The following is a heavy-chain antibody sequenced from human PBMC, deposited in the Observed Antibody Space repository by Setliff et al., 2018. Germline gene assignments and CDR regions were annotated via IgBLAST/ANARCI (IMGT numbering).Heavy chain of an antibody. CDR2: MNPNSGNT. CDR3: ARAQSWSGGPYYFDN. CDR1: GYTFTSYD. D-gene: IGHD3-3*01. Sequence: ASVKVSCKASGYTFTSYDINWVRQATGQGLEWMGWMNPNSGNTGYAQKFQGRVTMTRNTSISTAYMDLSSLKFEDTAVYYCARAQSWSGGPYYFDNWGQGTLVTVSS. V-gene: IGHV1-8*02. J-gene: IGHJ4*02.